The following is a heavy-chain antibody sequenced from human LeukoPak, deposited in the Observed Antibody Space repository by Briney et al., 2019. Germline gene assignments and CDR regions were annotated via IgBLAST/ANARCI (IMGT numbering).Heavy chain of an antibody. CDR2: ISSSSSYT. D-gene: IGHD3-9*01. J-gene: IGHJ4*02. CDR1: GFTFSDYY. CDR3: ASMGGRLRYFDWLLPFDY. Sequence: GGSLRLSCAASGFTFSDYYMSWIRQAPGKGLEWVSYISSSSSYTNYADSVKGRFTISRDNAKNSLYLQMNSLRAEDPAVYYCASMGGRLRYFDWLLPFDYWGQGTLVTVSS. V-gene: IGHV3-11*06.